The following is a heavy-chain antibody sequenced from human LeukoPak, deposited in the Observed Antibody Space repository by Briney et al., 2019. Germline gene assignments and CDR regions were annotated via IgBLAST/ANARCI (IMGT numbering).Heavy chain of an antibody. CDR2: FDPEDGET. J-gene: IGHJ4*02. D-gene: IGHD3-10*01. CDR1: GYTLTELS. CDR3: ARANYYGSGKKDLDY. Sequence: ASVKVSCKVSGYTLTELSMHWVRQAPGKGLEWMGGFDPEDGETIYAQKFQGRVTMTRNTSMSTAYMELSSLRSEDTAVYYCARANYYGSGKKDLDYWGQGTLVTVSS. V-gene: IGHV1-24*01.